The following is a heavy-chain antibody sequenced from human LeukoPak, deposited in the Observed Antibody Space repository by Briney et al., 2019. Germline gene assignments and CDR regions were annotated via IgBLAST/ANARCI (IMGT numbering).Heavy chain of an antibody. Sequence: SETLSLTCTVSGGSISSSSYYWGWIRQPPGKGLEWIGSIYYSGSTYRNPSLKSRVTISVDTSKNQFSLKLSSVTAADTAVYYCARQEVDDYFDYWGQGTLVTVSS. D-gene: IGHD2-2*01. CDR1: GGSISSSSYY. CDR2: IYYSGST. J-gene: IGHJ4*02. V-gene: IGHV4-39*01. CDR3: ARQEVDDYFDY.